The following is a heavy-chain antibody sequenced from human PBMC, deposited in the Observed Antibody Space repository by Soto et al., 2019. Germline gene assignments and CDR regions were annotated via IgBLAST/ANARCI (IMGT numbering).Heavy chain of an antibody. Sequence: SVKGSCKACGYTFTTYDIYWMREATGQGLEWMGWMNPYTGNTGYAQKFQGRVTVTRNTSISTVYMEMSGLRLDDTAVYYCARRKERSGPHYFDYWGQGSQVTVS. CDR1: GYTFTTYD. CDR3: ARRKERSGPHYFDY. CDR2: MNPYTGNT. V-gene: IGHV1-8*01. J-gene: IGHJ4*02. D-gene: IGHD6-25*01.